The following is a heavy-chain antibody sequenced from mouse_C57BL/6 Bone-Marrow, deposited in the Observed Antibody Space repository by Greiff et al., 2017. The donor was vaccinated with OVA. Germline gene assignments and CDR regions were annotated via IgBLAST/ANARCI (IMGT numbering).Heavy chain of an antibody. CDR3: ARQMDGYRFAY. J-gene: IGHJ3*01. V-gene: IGHV5-12*01. CDR2: ISNGGGST. Sequence: DVKLQESGGGLVQPGGSLKLSCAASGFTFSDYYMYWVRQTPEKRLEWVAYISNGGGSTYYPDTVKGRFTISRDNAKNTLYLQMSRLKSEDTAMYYCARQMDGYRFAYWGQGTLVTVSA. CDR1: GFTFSDYY. D-gene: IGHD2-3*01.